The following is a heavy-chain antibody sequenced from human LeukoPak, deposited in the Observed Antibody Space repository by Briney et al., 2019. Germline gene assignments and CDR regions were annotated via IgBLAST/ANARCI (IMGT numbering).Heavy chain of an antibody. CDR1: GGSISSYY. Sequence: SETLSLTCTVSGGSISSYYWSWIRQPTGKGLEWIGYIYYSGSTNYNPSLKSRVTISVDTSKNQFSLKLSSVTAADTAVYYCASLGGTYGSGTRDAFDIWGQGTMVTVSS. V-gene: IGHV4-59*01. J-gene: IGHJ3*02. D-gene: IGHD3-10*01. CDR3: ASLGGTYGSGTRDAFDI. CDR2: IYYSGST.